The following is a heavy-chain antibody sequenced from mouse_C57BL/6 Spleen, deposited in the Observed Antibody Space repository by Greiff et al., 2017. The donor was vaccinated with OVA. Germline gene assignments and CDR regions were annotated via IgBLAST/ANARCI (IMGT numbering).Heavy chain of an antibody. CDR1: GFTFSNYW. D-gene: IGHD4-1*01. CDR2: IRLKSDNYAT. V-gene: IGHV6-3*01. CDR3: TGLGRWYFDV. Sequence: EVKVEESGGGLVQPGGSMKLSCVASGFTFSNYWMNWVRQSPEKGLEWVAQIRLKSDNYATHYAESVKGRFTISRDDSKSSVYLQMNNLRAEDTGIYCCTGLGRWYFDVWGTGTTVTVSS. J-gene: IGHJ1*03.